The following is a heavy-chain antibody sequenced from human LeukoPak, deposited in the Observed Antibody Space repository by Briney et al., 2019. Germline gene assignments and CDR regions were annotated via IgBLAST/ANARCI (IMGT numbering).Heavy chain of an antibody. CDR1: GFTFSSYG. Sequence: SGGSLRLSCAASGFTFSSYGMHWVRQAPGKGLEWVAVISYDGSNKYYADSVKGRFTISRDNSKNTLYLQMNSLRAEDTAVYYCAREGAAFIVVVPAATGDAFDIWGQGTMVTVSS. CDR2: ISYDGSNK. D-gene: IGHD2-2*01. J-gene: IGHJ3*02. V-gene: IGHV3-30*03. CDR3: AREGAAFIVVVPAATGDAFDI.